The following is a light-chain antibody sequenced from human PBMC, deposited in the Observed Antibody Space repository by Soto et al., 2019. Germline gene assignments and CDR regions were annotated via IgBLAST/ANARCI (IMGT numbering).Light chain of an antibody. CDR1: QSLSSSY. CDR3: QQYGNAFT. V-gene: IGKV3-20*01. J-gene: IGKJ2*01. Sequence: EIVLTQSPGTLSLSPGHRATLSCRATQSLSSSYLAWYQQKPGQAPRLLIYGASSRATGIPDRFSGSGSGTDFTLTISRLEPEDFAVYYCQQYGNAFTFGQGTKLEIK. CDR2: GAS.